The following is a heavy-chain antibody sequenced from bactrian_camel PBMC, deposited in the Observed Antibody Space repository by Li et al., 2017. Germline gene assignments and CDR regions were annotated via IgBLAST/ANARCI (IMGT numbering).Heavy chain of an antibody. J-gene: IGHJ6*01. CDR1: GGAYHSYC. Sequence: HVQQVESGGGSVQAGGSLRLSCPASGGAYHSYCIGWFRQAAGKDREMVAVYTGIGFTSYADSVKGRFTISQDNAKNTVYLQMNSLKPEDTAMYYCAARGPYCYTKLSVADFTYWGQGTQVTVS. CDR2: YTGIGFT. V-gene: IGHV3S53*01. CDR3: AARGPYCYTKLSVADFTY. D-gene: IGHD2*01.